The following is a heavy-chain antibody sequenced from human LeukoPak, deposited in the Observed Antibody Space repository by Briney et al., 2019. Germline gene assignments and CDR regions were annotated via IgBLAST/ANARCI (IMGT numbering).Heavy chain of an antibody. CDR2: ISGYNGNT. V-gene: IGHV1-18*01. Sequence: ASVKVSCKAYGYTFTSYGINWLRQAPGQGLEWMGWISGYNGNTKYAKKLQGRVTMTTDTSTSTAYMELRSLRSDDTAIYYCARDWFQDIVVGPAAQGGWFDPWGQGTLVTVSS. J-gene: IGHJ5*02. CDR3: ARDWFQDIVVGPAAQGGWFDP. CDR1: GYTFTSYG. D-gene: IGHD2-2*01.